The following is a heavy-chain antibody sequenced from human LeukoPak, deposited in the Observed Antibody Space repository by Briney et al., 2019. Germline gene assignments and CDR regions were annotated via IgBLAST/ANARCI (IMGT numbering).Heavy chain of an antibody. D-gene: IGHD3-10*01. CDR2: INPNSGGT. CDR1: GYTFTSYD. CDR3: ARADGSGSFYGMDV. Sequence: ASVTVSCKASGYTFTSYDINWVRQAPGQGLEWMGWINPNSGGTNYAQKFQGWVTMTRDTSISTAYMELSRLRSDDTAVYYCARADGSGSFYGMDVWGQGTTVTVSS. J-gene: IGHJ6*02. V-gene: IGHV1-2*04.